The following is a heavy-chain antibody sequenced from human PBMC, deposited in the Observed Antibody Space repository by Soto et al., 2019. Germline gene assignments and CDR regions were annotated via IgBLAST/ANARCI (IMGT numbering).Heavy chain of an antibody. CDR1: GASISTSSDF. CDR2: VYQSGTT. D-gene: IGHD2-2*01. J-gene: IGHJ4*02. CDR3: ARHPESTSYFDY. Sequence: SETLSLTCSVSGASISTSSDFWGWIRQAPGKGLEWIGNVYQSGTTRLNPSLKSRVSIFVDRSKNQFSLELNSATAADRAVYYCARHPESTSYFDYWSQGILVTVSS. V-gene: IGHV4-39*01.